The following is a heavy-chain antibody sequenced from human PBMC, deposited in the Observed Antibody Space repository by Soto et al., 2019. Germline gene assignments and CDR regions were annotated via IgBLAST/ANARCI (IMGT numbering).Heavy chain of an antibody. CDR2: INPDNGST. CDR3: ARDILSVGPRANDAFDV. J-gene: IGHJ3*01. V-gene: IGHV1-3*01. D-gene: IGHD2-8*02. Sequence: QVQLVQSGAEVRKPGASVNISCRASGFTFSDQLINWVRQVPGQSLEWMGWINPDNGSTKYSQTFQGRVTISRHSSASIVYVEVSDLTTEDTAVFYCARDILSVGPRANDAFDVWGQGNMVTVSS. CDR1: GFTFSDQL.